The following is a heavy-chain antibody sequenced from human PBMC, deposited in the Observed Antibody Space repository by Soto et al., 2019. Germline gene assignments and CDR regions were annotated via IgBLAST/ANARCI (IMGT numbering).Heavy chain of an antibody. J-gene: IGHJ4*02. CDR1: GYTFTSYD. CDR2: MSPSSGTT. V-gene: IGHV1-8*01. Sequence: QVQLVQSGAEVKKPGASVKVSCKASGYTFTSYDISWVRQATGQGLEWMGWMSPSSGTTGFVQKFQGPVTVTRDTSISTAYMEVTSLTSEDTAVYYCARTIFGVATYYFDYWGQGTLVTVSS. D-gene: IGHD3-3*01. CDR3: ARTIFGVATYYFDY.